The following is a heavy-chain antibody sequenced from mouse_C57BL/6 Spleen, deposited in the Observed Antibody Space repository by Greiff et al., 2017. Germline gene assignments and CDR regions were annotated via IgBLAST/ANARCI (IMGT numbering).Heavy chain of an antibody. Sequence: QVQLQQPGAELVRPGSSVKLSCKASGYTFTSYWMHWVKQRPIQGLEWIGNIDPSDSETPYNQKFKDKATLTVDKSSSTAYMQLSSLTSEDSAVYYCARYYDYDGYYAMDYWGQGTSVTVSS. D-gene: IGHD2-4*01. V-gene: IGHV1-52*01. CDR2: IDPSDSET. CDR1: GYTFTSYW. CDR3: ARYYDYDGYYAMDY. J-gene: IGHJ4*01.